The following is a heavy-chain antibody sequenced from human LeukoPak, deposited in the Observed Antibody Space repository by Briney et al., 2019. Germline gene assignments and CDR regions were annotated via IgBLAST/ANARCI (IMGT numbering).Heavy chain of an antibody. V-gene: IGHV4-59*11. Sequence: SETLSPTCTVSGGSISSHYWSWIRQPPGKGLEWIGYIYYSGSTNYNPSLKSRVTISVDTSKNQFSLKLSSVTAADTAVYYCARELNPYSGSYYLGYWGQGTLVTVST. CDR2: IYYSGST. D-gene: IGHD1-26*01. CDR3: ARELNPYSGSYYLGY. CDR1: GGSISSHY. J-gene: IGHJ4*02.